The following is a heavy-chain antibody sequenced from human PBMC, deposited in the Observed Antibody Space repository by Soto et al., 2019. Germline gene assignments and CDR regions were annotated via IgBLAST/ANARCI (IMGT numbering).Heavy chain of an antibody. J-gene: IGHJ4*02. V-gene: IGHV1-8*01. CDR1: GYTFTSYD. Sequence: ASVKGSCKASGYTFTSYDINCLRQATGQGLEWMGWMNPNSGNTGYAQKFQGRVTMTRNTSISTAYMELSSLRSEDTAVYYCARGGVRYFDWSFGYRGQGTLVTVSS. CDR2: MNPNSGNT. CDR3: ARGGVRYFDWSFGY. D-gene: IGHD3-9*01.